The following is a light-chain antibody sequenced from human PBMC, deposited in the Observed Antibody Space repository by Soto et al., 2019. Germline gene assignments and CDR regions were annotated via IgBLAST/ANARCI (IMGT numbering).Light chain of an antibody. CDR3: QQYGTYKT. J-gene: IGKJ1*01. V-gene: IGKV3-20*01. Sequence: VLTQSPDTLSLSPGEGATLSCRASQSVSSSYLAWYQQKPGQAPRLLIYVTSIRATGIPDRFSGSGSGTDFTFTISRLEPEDFAVYYCQQYGTYKTFGQGTKVDIK. CDR1: QSVSSSY. CDR2: VTS.